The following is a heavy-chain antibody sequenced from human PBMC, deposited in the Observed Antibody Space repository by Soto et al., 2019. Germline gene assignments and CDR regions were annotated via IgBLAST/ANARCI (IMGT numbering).Heavy chain of an antibody. CDR3: ARDPYYYDSSGYYRYYFDY. D-gene: IGHD3-22*01. J-gene: IGHJ4*02. Sequence: SVKVSGKASGGTFSSYAISWVRQAPGQGLEWMGGIIPIFGTANYAQKFQGRVTITADESTSTAYMELSSLRSEDTAVYYCARDPYYYDSSGYYRYYFDYWGQGTLVTVSS. CDR2: IIPIFGTA. CDR1: GGTFSSYA. V-gene: IGHV1-69*13.